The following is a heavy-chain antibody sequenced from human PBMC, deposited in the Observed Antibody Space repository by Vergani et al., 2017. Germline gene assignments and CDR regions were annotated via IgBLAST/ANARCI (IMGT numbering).Heavy chain of an antibody. Sequence: QVQLVQSGAEVKKPGASVKVSCKASGYNFTGYYMHWVRQAPGQGLEWMGWINPNSGGTNYAQKFQGRVTMTRETSISTAYMELSRLRSDDTAVYYCAREREMVRGVMSAWFDPWGQGTLVTVSS. CDR3: AREREMVRGVMSAWFDP. CDR2: INPNSGGT. V-gene: IGHV1-2*02. D-gene: IGHD3-10*01. J-gene: IGHJ5*02. CDR1: GYNFTGYY.